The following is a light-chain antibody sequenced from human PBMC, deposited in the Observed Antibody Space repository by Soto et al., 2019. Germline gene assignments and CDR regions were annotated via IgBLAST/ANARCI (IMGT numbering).Light chain of an antibody. V-gene: IGKV1-39*01. Sequence: DIQMTQSPSSLSASIGDRLTITCRARQSISTYLNWYQQKPGKAPSLLIYGASTRQSGVPSRFSGSGSATEFTLTISSLQPEDFATYYCQQTFITPPLTCGGGPKVEIK. CDR2: GAS. CDR3: QQTFITPPLT. J-gene: IGKJ4*01. CDR1: QSISTY.